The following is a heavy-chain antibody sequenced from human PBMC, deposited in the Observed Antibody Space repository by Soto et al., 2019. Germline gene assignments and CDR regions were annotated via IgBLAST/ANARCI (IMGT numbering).Heavy chain of an antibody. D-gene: IGHD3-10*01. J-gene: IGHJ5*02. CDR3: AKAGGSGSYYAPFDP. CDR2: ISWNSGSI. CDR1: GFNFDDYA. Sequence: PGGSLRLSCAASGFNFDDYAMHWVRQAPGKGLEWVSGISWNSGSIGYADSVKGRFTISRDNAKNSLYLQMNSLRAEDTALYYCAKAGGSGSYYAPFDPWGQGTLVTVSS. V-gene: IGHV3-9*01.